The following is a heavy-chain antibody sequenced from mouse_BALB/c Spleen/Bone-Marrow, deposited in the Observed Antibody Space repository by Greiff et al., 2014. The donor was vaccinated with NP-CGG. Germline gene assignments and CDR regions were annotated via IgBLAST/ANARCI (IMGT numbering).Heavy chain of an antibody. J-gene: IGHJ3*01. D-gene: IGHD2-1*01. CDR2: IFPGSGNT. CDR1: GYSFTSYY. V-gene: IGHV1-66*01. Sequence: LVESGPELVKPGASVKISCKASGYSFTSYYIHWVKQRPGQGLEWIGWIFPGSGNTKYNEKFKGKATLTADTSSSTVYMQLSSLTSEDSAVYFCARRGSGNYVAFAYWGQGTLVTVSA. CDR3: ARRGSGNYVAFAY.